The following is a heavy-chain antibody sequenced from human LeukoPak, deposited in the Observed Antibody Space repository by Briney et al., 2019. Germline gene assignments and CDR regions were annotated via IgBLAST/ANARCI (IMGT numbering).Heavy chain of an antibody. CDR3: ASLEMATISFDY. J-gene: IGHJ4*02. D-gene: IGHD5-24*01. CDR1: GGTFSSYA. Sequence: RASVKVSCKASGGTFSSYAITWVRRAPGQGLEWMGRIIPILGIANYAQKFQGRVTITADKSTSTAYMELSSLRSEDTAVYYCASLEMATISFDYWGQGTLVTVSS. V-gene: IGHV1-69*04. CDR2: IIPILGIA.